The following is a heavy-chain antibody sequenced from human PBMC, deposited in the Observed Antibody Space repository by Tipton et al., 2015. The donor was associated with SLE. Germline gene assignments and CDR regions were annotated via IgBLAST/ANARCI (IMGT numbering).Heavy chain of an antibody. CDR3: ARDTAGFDY. D-gene: IGHD6-19*01. V-gene: IGHV3-7*01. J-gene: IGHJ4*02. Sequence: LRLSCVVSGFTFSTYWMSWVRQAPGKGLEWVANIKQDGGEKYYVDSVKGRFTISRDNAKNSLYLQMNSLRAEDTAVYYCARDTAGFDYWGQGTLVTVSS. CDR2: IKQDGGEK. CDR1: GFTFSTYW.